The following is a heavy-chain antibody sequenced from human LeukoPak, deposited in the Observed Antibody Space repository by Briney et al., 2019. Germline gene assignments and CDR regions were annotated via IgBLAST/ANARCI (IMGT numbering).Heavy chain of an antibody. J-gene: IGHJ5*02. CDR2: ISSSSSYI. V-gene: IGHV3-21*01. Sequence: GGSLRLSCAASGFTFSSYAMSWVRQAPGKGLEWVSSISSSSSYIYYADSVKGRFTISRDNAKNSLYLQMNSLRAEDTAVYYCARGSNWFDPWGQGTLVTVSS. CDR3: ARGSNWFDP. D-gene: IGHD6-6*01. CDR1: GFTFSSYA.